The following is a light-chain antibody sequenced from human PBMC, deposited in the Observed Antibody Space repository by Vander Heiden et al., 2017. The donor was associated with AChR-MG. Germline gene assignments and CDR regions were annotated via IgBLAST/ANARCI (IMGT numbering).Light chain of an antibody. CDR3: QQTFTTPR. V-gene: IGKV1-39*01. CDR2: ATS. CDR1: QPVTNF. Sequence: DIQLTQSPSSLSASVGDRVIITCRASQPVTNFLNWYQQKPGKAPKLLIAATSNLQSGIPPRFSGSGTGTEFTLTINSLQPEDFATYYCQQTFTTPRFGPGTNVDIK. J-gene: IGKJ3*01.